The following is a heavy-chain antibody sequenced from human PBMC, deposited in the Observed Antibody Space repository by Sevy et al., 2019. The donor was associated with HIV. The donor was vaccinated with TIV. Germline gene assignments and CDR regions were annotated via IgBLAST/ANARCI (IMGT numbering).Heavy chain of an antibody. J-gene: IGHJ6*02. CDR3: ARGPTAIVRGHFVYYCLDV. Sequence: ASVKVSCKTSGYTFTTYGLSWVRQAPGQGLDWMGWISVYNGNTHYAQEYQGRVTMTTDTSTSTAYVELRSLRSDDTAVYYCARGPTAIVRGHFVYYCLDVWGQGTTVTVSS. CDR1: GYTFTTYG. D-gene: IGHD1-26*01. CDR2: ISVYNGNT. V-gene: IGHV1-18*01.